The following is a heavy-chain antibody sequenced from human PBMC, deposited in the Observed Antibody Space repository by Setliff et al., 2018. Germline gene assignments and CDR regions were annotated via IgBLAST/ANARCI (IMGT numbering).Heavy chain of an antibody. J-gene: IGHJ6*04. CDR2: INHSGST. D-gene: IGHD3-3*01. CDR1: GGSFSGYY. Sequence: SETLSLTCAVYGGSFSGYYWNWIRQPPGKGLEWIGEINHSGSTNYNPSLKSRVTISVDTSKNQFSLKLSSVTAADTAVYYCARARSRYYNFWSGEMDVWGKGTTVTAPQ. V-gene: IGHV4-34*01. CDR3: ARARSRYYNFWSGEMDV.